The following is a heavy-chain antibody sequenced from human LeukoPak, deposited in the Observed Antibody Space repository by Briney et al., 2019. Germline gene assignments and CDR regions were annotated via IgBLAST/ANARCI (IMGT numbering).Heavy chain of an antibody. Sequence: PGGSLRLSCAASGFTFSSYSMNWVRQAPGKGLEWVSYISSSSSTIYYADSVKGRFTISRDNAKNSLYLQMNSLRAEDTAVYYCASVYYCGGDCYPLDYWGQGTLVTVSS. J-gene: IGHJ4*02. V-gene: IGHV3-48*01. D-gene: IGHD2-21*02. CDR1: GFTFSSYS. CDR2: ISSSSSTI. CDR3: ASVYYCGGDCYPLDY.